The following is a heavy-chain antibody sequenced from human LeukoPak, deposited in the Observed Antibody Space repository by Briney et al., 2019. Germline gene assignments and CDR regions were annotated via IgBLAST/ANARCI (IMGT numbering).Heavy chain of an antibody. V-gene: IGHV3-48*04. CDR1: GFTFSNYW. CDR3: ARETDSTLFDY. Sequence: GGSLRLSCAASGFTFSNYWMSWVRQAPGKGLEWVPYISSTGSTIYYADSVKGRFTVSRDNAKNSLYLQMSSLRAEDTAVYYCARETDSTLFDYWGQGTLVTVSS. D-gene: IGHD2-2*01. CDR2: ISSTGSTI. J-gene: IGHJ4*02.